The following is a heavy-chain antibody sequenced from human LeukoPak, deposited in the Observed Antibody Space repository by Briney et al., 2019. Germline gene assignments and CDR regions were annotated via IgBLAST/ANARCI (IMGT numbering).Heavy chain of an antibody. D-gene: IGHD1-26*01. V-gene: IGHV1-2*02. Sequence: ASVKVSCKASGYTFSGNYMHWVRQAPGQGLEWMGWINPNSGGTNYAQKFQGRVTMTRDTSISTAYMELSRLTPDDTAVYYCARKWELPFDYWSQGTLVTVSS. CDR2: INPNSGGT. CDR3: ARKWELPFDY. CDR1: GYTFSGNY. J-gene: IGHJ4*02.